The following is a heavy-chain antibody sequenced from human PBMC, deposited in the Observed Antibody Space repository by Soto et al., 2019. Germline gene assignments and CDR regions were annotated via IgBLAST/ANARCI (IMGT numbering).Heavy chain of an antibody. D-gene: IGHD2-21*02. CDR2: IHYTGSI. CDR1: GGSISSEYFH. CDR3: AREDDGGDRDYYGLDV. J-gene: IGHJ6*02. V-gene: IGHV4-30-4*08. Sequence: QVQLQQSGPGLVEPSQTLSLTCAVSGGSISSEYFHWTWIRQSPGKGLEWIGYIHYTGSIMYTPSFKSQLTMAVDTTKNQFSLQLTSVTAADTAVYFCAREDDGGDRDYYGLDVWGQGTTVTVSS.